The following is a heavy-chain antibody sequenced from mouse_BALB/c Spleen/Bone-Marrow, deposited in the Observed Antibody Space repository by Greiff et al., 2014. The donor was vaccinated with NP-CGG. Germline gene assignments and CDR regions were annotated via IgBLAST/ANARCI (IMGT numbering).Heavy chain of an antibody. CDR2: IDPANGNT. V-gene: IGHV14-3*02. CDR3: ARYYYGSSYFDY. CDR1: GFNIKDTY. J-gene: IGHJ2*01. D-gene: IGHD1-1*01. Sequence: EVKLQESGAELVKPGASVKLSCTASGFNIKDTYMHWVKQRPEQGLEWIGRIDPANGNTKYDPKFQGKATITADTPSNTAYLQLSSLTSEDTAVYYCARYYYGSSYFDYWGQGTTLTVSS.